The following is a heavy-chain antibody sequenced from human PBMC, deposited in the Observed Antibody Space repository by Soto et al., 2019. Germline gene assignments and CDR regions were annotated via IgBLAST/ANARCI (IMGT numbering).Heavy chain of an antibody. CDR2: INHSGST. CDR1: GESFRGYY. J-gene: IGHJ1*01. Sequence: QVQLQQWGAGLLKPSETLSLTCAVYGESFRGYYWSWIRQPPGKGLEWIGEINHSGSTNYNPSLKSQVTISVDTSKNQFSLKLNSMTAADTAAYYCARGEGGFQYWGQGTRVSVSS. V-gene: IGHV4-34*01. CDR3: ARGEGGFQY.